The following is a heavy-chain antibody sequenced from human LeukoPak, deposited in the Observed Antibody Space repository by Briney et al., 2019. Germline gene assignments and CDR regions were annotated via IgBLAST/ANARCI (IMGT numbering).Heavy chain of an antibody. CDR3: ARRSISDFDY. CDR1: GGSISSSSYF. V-gene: IGHV4-39*01. D-gene: IGHD4-11*01. Sequence: PSXXLSLTCTVSGGSISSSSYFWGWIRQPPGKGLEWIATIYHTGSTFYNPCLKSRFTLSIDTSKKQFSLNLNFVTAADTAVYYCARRSISDFDYWGQGTLVTVSS. CDR2: IYHTGST. J-gene: IGHJ4*02.